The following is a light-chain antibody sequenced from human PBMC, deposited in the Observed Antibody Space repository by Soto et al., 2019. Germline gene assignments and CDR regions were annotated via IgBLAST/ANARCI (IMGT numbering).Light chain of an antibody. Sequence: EIVMTQSPATLSLSPGERATLSCRASQSVSNNLAWYQQKPGQPPRLLIYHASTGATGIPTRFSGSGSGTDLTLTISSLESEDSAVYYCQHYNDWPLTFGGGTKVEIK. J-gene: IGKJ4*01. CDR2: HAS. CDR1: QSVSNN. CDR3: QHYNDWPLT. V-gene: IGKV3-15*01.